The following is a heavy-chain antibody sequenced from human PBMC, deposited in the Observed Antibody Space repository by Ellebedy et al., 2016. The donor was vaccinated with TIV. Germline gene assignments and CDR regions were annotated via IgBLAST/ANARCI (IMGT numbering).Heavy chain of an antibody. CDR2: ISTDSHKT. D-gene: IGHD5-12*01. Sequence: AASVKVSCKASGYTFTNYGITWVRQAPGQGLEWMGWISTDSHKTDYAQKFQGRVTMTTDTSTSTAYMELRSLRSDDTAVYYCVARLVATIWGQGTLVTVSS. V-gene: IGHV1-18*01. J-gene: IGHJ4*02. CDR3: VARLVATI. CDR1: GYTFTNYG.